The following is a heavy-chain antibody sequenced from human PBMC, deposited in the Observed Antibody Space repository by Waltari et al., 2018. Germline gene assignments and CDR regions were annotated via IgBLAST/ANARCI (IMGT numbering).Heavy chain of an antibody. V-gene: IGHV4-61*10. CDR2: IYYSGST. CDR3: ARVSGYCSSTSCSAFDY. Sequence: QVQLQESGPGLVKPSQTLSLTCTVPGGSISSGSYYRRWNRQPAGKGLEWIGYIYYSGSTNYNPSLKSRVTISVDTSKNQFSLKLSSVTAADTAVYYCARVSGYCSSTSCSAFDYWGQGTLVTVSS. D-gene: IGHD2-2*01. CDR1: GGSISSGSYY. J-gene: IGHJ4*02.